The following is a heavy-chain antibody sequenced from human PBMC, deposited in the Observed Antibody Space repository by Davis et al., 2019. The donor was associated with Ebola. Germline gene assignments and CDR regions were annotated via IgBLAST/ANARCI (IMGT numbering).Heavy chain of an antibody. J-gene: IGHJ4*02. V-gene: IGHV3-74*03. CDR1: GFTFSRYW. D-gene: IGHD5-12*01. CDR3: ASLAVRLLDY. CDR2: INSDGSST. Sequence: ESLKISCAASGFTFSRYWMYWVRQAPGKGLVWVSRINSDGSSTTYADSVKGRFTISRDNAKNTLYLQMNSLRAEDSAVYYCASLAVRLLDYWGQGTLVTVSS.